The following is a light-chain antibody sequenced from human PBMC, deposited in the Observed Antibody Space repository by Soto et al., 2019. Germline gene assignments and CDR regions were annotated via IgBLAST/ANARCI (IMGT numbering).Light chain of an antibody. Sequence: DIQMTQSPSSLSASVGGAVTIACRTSQNINNYLNWYQQRPGKAPKILIYHASSLETGVPSRFSGSGSGTEFTLTISSLQPDDFATYYCQHYNSYGTFGQGTKVDIK. J-gene: IGKJ1*01. CDR3: QHYNSYGT. CDR1: QNINNY. V-gene: IGKV1-5*01. CDR2: HAS.